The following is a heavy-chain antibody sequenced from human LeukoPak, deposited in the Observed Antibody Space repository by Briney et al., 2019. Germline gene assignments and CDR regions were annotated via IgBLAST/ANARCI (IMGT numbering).Heavy chain of an antibody. D-gene: IGHD3-10*01. V-gene: IGHV3-74*01. Sequence: PGGSLRLSCAASGFTFSTHWMYWVRQAPGKELAWVSRISGDGSGTSYADSVKGRFTISRDNAKDTLYLQMTSLRVEDTAVYSCASLLTPYHGSGGGGMDVWGQGTTVTVSS. J-gene: IGHJ6*02. CDR1: GFTFSTHW. CDR3: ASLLTPYHGSGGGGMDV. CDR2: ISGDGSGT.